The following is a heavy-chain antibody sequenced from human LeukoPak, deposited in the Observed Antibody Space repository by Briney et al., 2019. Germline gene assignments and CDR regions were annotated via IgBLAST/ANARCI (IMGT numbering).Heavy chain of an antibody. CDR2: ISYDGSNK. D-gene: IGHD5-12*01. Sequence: GRSLRLSCAASGFTFSSYAMHWVRQAPGKGLEWVAVISYDGSNKYYADSVKGRFTISRDDSKNTLYLQMNSLRVEDTAVYYCARGVGNAYSGYGFRWFDPWGQGTQVTV. CDR3: ARGVGNAYSGYGFRWFDP. V-gene: IGHV3-30-3*01. J-gene: IGHJ5*02. CDR1: GFTFSSYA.